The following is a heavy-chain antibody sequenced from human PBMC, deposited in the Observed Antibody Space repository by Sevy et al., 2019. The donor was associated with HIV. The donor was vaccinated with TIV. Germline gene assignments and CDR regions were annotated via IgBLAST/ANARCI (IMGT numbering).Heavy chain of an antibody. CDR1: GFTFSNYA. Sequence: GGSLRLSCAASGFTFSNYALSWVRQAPGKGLEWVSTISGGGGSTYYADAVKGRFTISRDNSKNTLFLQMNSLKVEDTAVYFCARGNSDLRSGVRYFDLWGRGTLVTVSS. D-gene: IGHD3-3*01. J-gene: IGHJ2*01. CDR3: ARGNSDLRSGVRYFDL. V-gene: IGHV3-23*01. CDR2: ISGGGGST.